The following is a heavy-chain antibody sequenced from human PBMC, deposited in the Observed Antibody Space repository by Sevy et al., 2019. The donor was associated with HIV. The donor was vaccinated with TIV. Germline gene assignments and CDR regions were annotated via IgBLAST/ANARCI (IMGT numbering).Heavy chain of an antibody. D-gene: IGHD3-22*01. CDR3: ARFYDSSGHFPSDY. V-gene: IGHV5-51*01. Sequence: GESLKISCKGSGYSFTNYWIAWVRQMPGKGLEWMGIIYPGDSETRYSPSLQGQVTISADKSISTAYLHWVSLKASDTAMYYCARFYDSSGHFPSDYWGQGTLVTVSS. CDR2: IYPGDSET. J-gene: IGHJ4*02. CDR1: GYSFTNYW.